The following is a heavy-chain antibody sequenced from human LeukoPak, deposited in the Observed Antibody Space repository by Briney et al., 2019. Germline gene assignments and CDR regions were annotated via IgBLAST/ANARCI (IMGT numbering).Heavy chain of an antibody. V-gene: IGHV3-7*01. CDR3: ARGVYDFWSGYSRIDY. Sequence: GGSLRLSCAASGFTFNSYWMSWVRQAPGKGLEWVANIKQDGSEKYYVDSVKGRFTISRDNAKNSLYLQMNSLRAEDTAVYYCARGVYDFWSGYSRIDYWGQGTLVTVSS. J-gene: IGHJ4*02. CDR2: IKQDGSEK. D-gene: IGHD3-3*01. CDR1: GFTFNSYW.